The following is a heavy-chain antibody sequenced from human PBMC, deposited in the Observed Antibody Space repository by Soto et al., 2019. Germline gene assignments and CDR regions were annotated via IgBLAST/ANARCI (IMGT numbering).Heavy chain of an antibody. CDR3: ARGKGGFSYGPFFEF. V-gene: IGHV4-34*01. CDR2: INYNGVT. CDR1: GGSFSAYY. J-gene: IGHJ4*02. D-gene: IGHD5-18*01. Sequence: PSEALSVSCAVSGGSFSAYYWNWVRQTPGKGLEWIGEINYNGVTNYSPSLKSRVTISIDTSKNQFSLRLSSVTAADTALYYCARGKGGFSYGPFFEFWGQGALVTVSS.